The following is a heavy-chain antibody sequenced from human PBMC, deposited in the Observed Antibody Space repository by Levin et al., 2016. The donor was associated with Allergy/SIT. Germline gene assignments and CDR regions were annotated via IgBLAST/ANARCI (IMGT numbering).Heavy chain of an antibody. CDR2: IYYSGST. D-gene: IGHD2-15*01. J-gene: IGHJ4*02. Sequence: WIRQPPGKGLEWIGSIYYSGSTYYNPSLKSRVTISVDTSKNQFSLKLSSVTAADTAVYYCASARSRSLLDYWGQGTLVTVSS. CDR3: ASARSRSLLDY. V-gene: IGHV4-39*01.